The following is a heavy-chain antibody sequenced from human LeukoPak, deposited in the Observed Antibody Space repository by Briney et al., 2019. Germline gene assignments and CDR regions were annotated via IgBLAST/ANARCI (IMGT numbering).Heavy chain of an antibody. Sequence: GGSLRLSCAASGFTFSDYAMSWVRQAAGKGLEWVSGISDTGRRTYYADSVKGRFTISRDNSKNTLYLQMNSLRAEDTALYYCAKSHSLEWLFIFDYWGQGTLVTVSS. D-gene: IGHD3-3*01. V-gene: IGHV3-23*01. CDR3: AKSHSLEWLFIFDY. J-gene: IGHJ4*02. CDR2: ISDTGRRT. CDR1: GFTFSDYA.